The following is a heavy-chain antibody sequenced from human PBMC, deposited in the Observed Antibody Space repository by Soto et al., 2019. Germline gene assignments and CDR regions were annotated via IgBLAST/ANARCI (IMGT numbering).Heavy chain of an antibody. CDR2: ISPDSGGT. J-gene: IGHJ4*02. Sequence: ASVKVSCKASGYTFTGYYMHWVRQAPGQGLEWMGWISPDSGGTNYAQKFQGRVTMTRDTSITTAYMELTSLRSDDTAVYFCARDSGYCTSTSCYYFDSWGQGSQVTVSS. D-gene: IGHD2-2*01. CDR3: ARDSGYCTSTSCYYFDS. V-gene: IGHV1-2*02. CDR1: GYTFTGYY.